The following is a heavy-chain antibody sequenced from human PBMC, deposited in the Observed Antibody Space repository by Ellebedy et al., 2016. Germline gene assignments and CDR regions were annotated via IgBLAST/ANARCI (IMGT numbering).Heavy chain of an antibody. CDR1: GFTFSSYG. CDR3: ARGAGIFGAFDI. Sequence: GESLKISCAASGFTFSSYGMHWVRQAPGKGLEWVAVISYDGSNKYYADSVKGRFTISRDNSKNTLYLQMNSLRAEDTAVYYCARGAGIFGAFDIWGQGTLVTVSS. D-gene: IGHD3-10*02. CDR2: ISYDGSNK. J-gene: IGHJ4*02. V-gene: IGHV3-30*03.